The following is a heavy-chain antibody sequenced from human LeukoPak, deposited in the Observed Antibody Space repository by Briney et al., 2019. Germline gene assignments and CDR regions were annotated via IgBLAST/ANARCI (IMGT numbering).Heavy chain of an antibody. Sequence: GGSLRLSCAASGFTFSSYSMNWVRQAPGKGLEWVSYISSGSSTIYYAGSVKGRFTISRDNAKNSLYLQMNSLRDEDTAVYYCARAMTTVNNYWGQGTLVTVSS. CDR2: ISSGSSTI. CDR1: GFTFSSYS. J-gene: IGHJ4*02. CDR3: ARAMTTVNNY. V-gene: IGHV3-48*02. D-gene: IGHD4-17*01.